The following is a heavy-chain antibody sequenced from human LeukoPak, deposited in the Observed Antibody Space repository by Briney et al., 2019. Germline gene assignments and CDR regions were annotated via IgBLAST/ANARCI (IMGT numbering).Heavy chain of an antibody. CDR1: GFTFSIYG. CDR2: ISYEGRTK. D-gene: IGHD1-14*01. J-gene: IGHJ3*02. CDR3: AKELLSSPTAEDAFDI. Sequence: GGSLRLSCAASGFTFSIYGMHWVRQAPGKGLEWVAVISYEGRTKYYADSVKGRFTVSRDNSKNTLYLQMNSLRAEDTAVYYCAKELLSSPTAEDAFDIWGQGKMVTVSS. V-gene: IGHV3-30*18.